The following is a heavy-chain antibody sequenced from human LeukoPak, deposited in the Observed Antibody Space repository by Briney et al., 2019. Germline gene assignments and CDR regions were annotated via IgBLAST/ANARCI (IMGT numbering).Heavy chain of an antibody. V-gene: IGHV3-30*02. CDR3: AKLPSYDSSGYENRDY. CDR1: GFTFSSYG. CDR2: IRYDGSNK. Sequence: GGSLRLSCAASGFTFSSYGMHWVRQAPGKGLEWVAFIRYDGSNKYYADSVKGRFTISRDNSKNTLYLQMNRLRAEDTAVYYCAKLPSYDSSGYENRDYWGQGTLVTVSS. J-gene: IGHJ4*02. D-gene: IGHD3-22*01.